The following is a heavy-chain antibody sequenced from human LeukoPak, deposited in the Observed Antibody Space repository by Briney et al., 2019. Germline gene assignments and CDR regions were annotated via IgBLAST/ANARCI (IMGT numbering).Heavy chain of an antibody. CDR1: GFTFSSYA. D-gene: IGHD1-20*01. CDR3: AKDNWIYAFNI. Sequence: GGSLRLSCAASGFTFSSYAMSWVRQAPGKGLEWVSAISGSGSSTYYADSVTGRFTISRDNSKNTLYLQMNSLRAEDTAVYYCAKDNWIYAFNIWGQGTMVTVSS. J-gene: IGHJ3*02. V-gene: IGHV3-23*01. CDR2: ISGSGSST.